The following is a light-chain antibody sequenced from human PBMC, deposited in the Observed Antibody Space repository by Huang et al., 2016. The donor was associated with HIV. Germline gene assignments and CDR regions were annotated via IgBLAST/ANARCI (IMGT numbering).Light chain of an antibody. Sequence: DIVMSQSPLSLTVIPGEPASLSCKSNERLLYTNGFRYLNWYLQKPGLSPHLLIYLGSNRATGVPERFSGSGTGIEFTLTISRVEADDVGVYYCMQSLQTPPTFGQGTKVEI. J-gene: IGKJ1*01. CDR3: MQSLQTPPT. CDR2: LGS. CDR1: ERLLYTNGFRY. V-gene: IGKV2-28*01.